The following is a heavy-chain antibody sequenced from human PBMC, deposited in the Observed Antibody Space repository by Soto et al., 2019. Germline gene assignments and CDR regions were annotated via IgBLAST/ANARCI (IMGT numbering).Heavy chain of an antibody. D-gene: IGHD3-10*01. CDR3: SRKGSGASRSPALVYLEL. CDR2: ISGGGDAT. CDR1: GFTFSGYA. Sequence: EVQLLDSGGGLVQPGGSLRLSCAASGFTFSGYALTWVRQAPGKGLEWVSAISGGGDATFYADSVKGRFTISRDNSKNPLYLQMDPLGAGGPGLYFFSRKGSGASRSPALVYLELWGPCNLVNVPS. V-gene: IGHV3-23*01. J-gene: IGHJ2*01.